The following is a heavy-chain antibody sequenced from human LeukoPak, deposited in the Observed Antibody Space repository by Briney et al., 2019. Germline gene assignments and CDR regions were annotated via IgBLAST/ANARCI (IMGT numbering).Heavy chain of an antibody. CDR3: ARDLSYSGSSGYSDY. Sequence: PGGSLRLSCATSGFTFSSHSMNWVRPAPGKGLEWVSSITSSSTYIYYADSVKGRFTISRDNAKSSLYLQMNSLRAEDTAVYYCARDLSYSGSSGYSDYWGQGNLVTVSS. V-gene: IGHV3-21*01. CDR2: ITSSSTYI. J-gene: IGHJ4*02. D-gene: IGHD3-22*01. CDR1: GFTFSSHS.